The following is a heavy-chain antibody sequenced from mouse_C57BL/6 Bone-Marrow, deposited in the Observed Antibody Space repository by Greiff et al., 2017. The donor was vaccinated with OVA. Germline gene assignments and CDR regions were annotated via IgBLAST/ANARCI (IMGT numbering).Heavy chain of an antibody. Sequence: EVMLVESGGGLVQPGGSLKLSCAASGFTFSDYGMAWVRQAPRKGPEWVAFISNLAYSIYYADTVTGRFTFSRENAKNTLYMEMSSLRSEDTAMYYCARIYYSSRGYYAMGYWGQGTSVTVSS. CDR2: ISNLAYSI. V-gene: IGHV5-15*01. D-gene: IGHD1-1*01. J-gene: IGHJ4*01. CDR1: GFTFSDYG. CDR3: ARIYYSSRGYYAMGY.